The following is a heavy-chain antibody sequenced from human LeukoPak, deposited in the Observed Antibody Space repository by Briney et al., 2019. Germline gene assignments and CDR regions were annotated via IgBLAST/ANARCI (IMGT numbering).Heavy chain of an antibody. Sequence: ASVKVSCKASGYTFTIYYISWARQAPGQGLEWMGWISAYNGNTKYAQKFQGRVTMTTDTSTSTAYMELRGLRYDDTAVYYCARAMGGDYGMDVWGKGTTVTVSS. V-gene: IGHV1-18*04. CDR2: ISAYNGNT. CDR1: GYTFTIYY. CDR3: ARAMGGDYGMDV. J-gene: IGHJ6*04. D-gene: IGHD2-21*01.